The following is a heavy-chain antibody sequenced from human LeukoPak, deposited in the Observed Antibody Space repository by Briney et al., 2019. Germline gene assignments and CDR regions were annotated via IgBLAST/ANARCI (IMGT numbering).Heavy chain of an antibody. J-gene: IGHJ6*02. CDR3: ARDRTRPELNYYYGMDV. CDR1: GFTFSDYY. V-gene: IGHV3-11*01. D-gene: IGHD1-7*01. CDR2: ISSSGSTI. Sequence: GGSLRLSCAASGFTFSDYYMSRIRQAPGKGLEWVSYISSSGSTIYYADSVKGRFTISRDNAKNSLYLQMNSLRAEDTAVYYCARDRTRPELNYYYGMDVWGQGTTVTVSS.